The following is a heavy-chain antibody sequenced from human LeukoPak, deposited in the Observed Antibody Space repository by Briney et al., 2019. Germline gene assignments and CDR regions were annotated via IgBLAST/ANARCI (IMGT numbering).Heavy chain of an antibody. Sequence: GGSLRLSCAASGFTFSSYSMNWVRQAPGKGLEWVSSISSSSSYIYYADSVKGRFTISRDNAKNSLYLQMNSLRAEDTAVYYCARVAAVAGYFDYWGQGTLVTVSS. V-gene: IGHV3-21*01. D-gene: IGHD6-19*01. J-gene: IGHJ4*02. CDR3: ARVAAVAGYFDY. CDR1: GFTFSSYS. CDR2: ISSSSSYI.